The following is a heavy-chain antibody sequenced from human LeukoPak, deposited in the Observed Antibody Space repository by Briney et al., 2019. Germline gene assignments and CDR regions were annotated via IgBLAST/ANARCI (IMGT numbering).Heavy chain of an antibody. Sequence: PGRSLRLSCAASGFTFSSYGMHWVRQAPGKGLEWVAVISYDGSNKYYADSVKGRFTISRDNSKNTLYLQVNSLRAEDTAVYYCAKDPVRGVISFSYFDYWGQGTLVTVSS. D-gene: IGHD3-10*01. CDR2: ISYDGSNK. CDR1: GFTFSSYG. CDR3: AKDPVRGVISFSYFDY. J-gene: IGHJ4*02. V-gene: IGHV3-30*18.